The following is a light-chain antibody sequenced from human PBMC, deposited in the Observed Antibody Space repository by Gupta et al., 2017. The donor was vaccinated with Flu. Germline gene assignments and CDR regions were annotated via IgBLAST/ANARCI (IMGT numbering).Light chain of an antibody. CDR1: QSVSSSY. Sequence: EIVLTQSPGTLSLSPGERATLSCRTSQSVSSSYLAWYQQRPGQAPRRLIYGASNRATGIPDRFSGSGSGTDFTLTSTRLEPEDFALYYCQQYGSSPITFGQGTRLEIK. J-gene: IGKJ5*01. CDR3: QQYGSSPIT. CDR2: GAS. V-gene: IGKV3-20*01.